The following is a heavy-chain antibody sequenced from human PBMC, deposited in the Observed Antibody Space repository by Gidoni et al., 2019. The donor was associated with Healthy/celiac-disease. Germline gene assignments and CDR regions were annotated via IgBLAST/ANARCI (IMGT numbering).Heavy chain of an antibody. D-gene: IGHD5-18*01. Sequence: EVQLLESGGGLVQPGASLRPSCAASGFTFSSYAMSWVRQAPGKGLEWVSAISGSGGSTYYADSVKGRFTISRDNSKNTLYLQMNSLRAEDTAVYYCAREDTAMVTPYDAFDIWGQGTMVTVSS. CDR1: GFTFSSYA. CDR3: AREDTAMVTPYDAFDI. V-gene: IGHV3-23*01. J-gene: IGHJ3*02. CDR2: ISGSGGST.